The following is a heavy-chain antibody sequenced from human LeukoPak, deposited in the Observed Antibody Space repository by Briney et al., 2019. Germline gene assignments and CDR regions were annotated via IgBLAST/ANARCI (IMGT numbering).Heavy chain of an antibody. Sequence: GRSLRLSCAASVDTLSIYAMHGGRDAPARGLEWGTVISYDGSNKYYADSARGRYAVSRDNAKNTLYLQINSLRAEDTAVYYCARDKYRSGWADYWGQGALLTVS. V-gene: IGHV3-30*09. D-gene: IGHD6-19*01. J-gene: IGHJ4*02. CDR1: VDTLSIYA. CDR2: ISYDGSNK. CDR3: ARDKYRSGWADY.